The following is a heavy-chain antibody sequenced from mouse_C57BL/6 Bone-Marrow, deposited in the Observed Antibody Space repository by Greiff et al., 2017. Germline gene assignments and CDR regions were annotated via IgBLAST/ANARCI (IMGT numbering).Heavy chain of an antibody. V-gene: IGHV1-52*01. D-gene: IGHD1-1*01. Sequence: VQLQQPGAELVRPGSSVKLSCKASGYTFTSYWLHWVKQRPIQGLEWIGNIDPSDSETHYNQKFKDKATLTVDKSSNTAYMQPSSLTSGDSAVYYCAREDYGGSPNWYFDVWGTGTTVTVSS. CDR1: GYTFTSYW. J-gene: IGHJ1*03. CDR3: AREDYGGSPNWYFDV. CDR2: IDPSDSET.